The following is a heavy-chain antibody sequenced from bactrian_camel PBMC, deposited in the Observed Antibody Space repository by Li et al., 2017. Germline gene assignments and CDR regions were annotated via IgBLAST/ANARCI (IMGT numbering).Heavy chain of an antibody. CDR3: AATPRWRVTRAQSLTATNYDF. V-gene: IGHV3S53*01. CDR1: GNTYSRNC. Sequence: HVQLVESGGGLVQPGGSLRLSCAASGNTYSRNCMGWFRQAPGKEREGVAAIDGDGTATYADSVKGRFTISKDNVGTVYLTMDSLRPEDTAMYYCAATPRWRVTRAQSLTATNYDFWGQGTQVTVS. J-gene: IGHJ4*01. D-gene: IGHD4*01. CDR2: IDGDGTA.